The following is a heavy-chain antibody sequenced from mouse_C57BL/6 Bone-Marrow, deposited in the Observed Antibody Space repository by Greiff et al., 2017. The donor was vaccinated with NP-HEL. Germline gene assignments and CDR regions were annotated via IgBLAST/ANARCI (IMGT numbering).Heavy chain of an antibody. CDR1: GFTFSDYY. Sequence: EVQLVESGGGLVQPGGSLKLSCAASGFTFSDYYMYWVRQTPEKRLEWVAYISTGGGSTYYPDTVKGRFTISRDNAKNTLYLQMSRLKSEDTAMYYCAVYYYGPSYYAMDYWGQGTSVTVSS. CDR3: AVYYYGPSYYAMDY. V-gene: IGHV5-12*01. CDR2: ISTGGGST. D-gene: IGHD1-1*01. J-gene: IGHJ4*01.